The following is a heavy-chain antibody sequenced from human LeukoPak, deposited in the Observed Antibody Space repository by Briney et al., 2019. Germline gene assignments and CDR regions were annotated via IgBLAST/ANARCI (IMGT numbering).Heavy chain of an antibody. D-gene: IGHD3-3*01. CDR1: GFTFSSYA. CDR3: AKGGPNYDFWSGYYTGYYYYGMDV. Sequence: GGSLRLSCAASGFTFSSYAMSWVRQAPGKGLEWVSAISGSGGSTYYADSVKGRFTISRDNSKNTLYLQMNSLRAEDTAVYYCAKGGPNYDFWSGYYTGYYYYGMDVWGQGTTVTVSS. CDR2: ISGSGGST. V-gene: IGHV3-23*01. J-gene: IGHJ6*02.